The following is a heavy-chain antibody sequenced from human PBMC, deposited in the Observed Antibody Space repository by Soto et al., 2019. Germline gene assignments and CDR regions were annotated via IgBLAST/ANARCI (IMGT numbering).Heavy chain of an antibody. CDR3: GHTPCGSGYFDY. Sequence: QITLKESGPTLVKPTQPLTLTCTFSGFSLSTSGVGVGWIRQPPGKALEWLALIYWDDDKRYSPSLNSRLTITKDTSKNQVVLTITNMAPVDTATYYCGHTPCGSGYFDYWGQGTLVTVSS. D-gene: IGHD3-10*01. CDR2: IYWDDDK. V-gene: IGHV2-5*02. J-gene: IGHJ4*02. CDR1: GFSLSTSGVG.